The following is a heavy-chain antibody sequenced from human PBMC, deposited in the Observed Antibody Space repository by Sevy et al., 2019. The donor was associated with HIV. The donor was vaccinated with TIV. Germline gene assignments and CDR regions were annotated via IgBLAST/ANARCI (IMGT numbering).Heavy chain of an antibody. CDR1: GYTFTSYY. J-gene: IGHJ5*02. V-gene: IGHV1-46*01. D-gene: IGHD6-19*01. Sequence: ASVKVSCKASGYTFTSYYMNWVRQAPGQGLEWMGIVNPSDGSTSYAQKFQGRVTMTRDTFTSTVYMELSRLRSEDTAVYYCARGSGGRSGWFDPWGQGTLVTVSS. CDR2: VNPSDGST. CDR3: ARGSGGRSGWFDP.